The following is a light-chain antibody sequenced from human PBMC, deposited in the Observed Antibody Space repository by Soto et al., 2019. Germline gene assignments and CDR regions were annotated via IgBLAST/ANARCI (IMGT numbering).Light chain of an antibody. Sequence: IVLTQSPDTLSLSPGEIATLSCRASQTVSGCYLAWYRQKPGQTPRLLFYGASTRAPVIPDRFSGSVSGTDSTLTISRQEPEDCSVYYSQQYDGSITFGSGTRVDI. CDR1: QTVSGCY. CDR3: QQYDGSIT. J-gene: IGKJ4*01. CDR2: GAS. V-gene: IGKV3-20*01.